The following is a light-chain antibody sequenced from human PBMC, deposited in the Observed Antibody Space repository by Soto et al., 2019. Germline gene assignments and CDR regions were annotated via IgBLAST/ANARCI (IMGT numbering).Light chain of an antibody. CDR2: DDN. CDR1: SSNIGGNS. CDR3: GSWDSSLSAYV. V-gene: IGLV1-51*01. J-gene: IGLJ1*01. Sequence: QSVLTQPPSVSAAPGQKVTISCFGNSSNIGGNSVSWYQQLPGTAPKLLIYDDNKRPSGIPDRFSGSKSGTSATLGITGFQTGDEADYYCGSWDSSLSAYVFGTGTKVTVL.